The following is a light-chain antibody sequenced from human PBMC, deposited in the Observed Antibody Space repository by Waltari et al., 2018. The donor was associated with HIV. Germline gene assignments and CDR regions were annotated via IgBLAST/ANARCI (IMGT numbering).Light chain of an antibody. CDR3: QQYYSVPLT. CDR2: WAS. V-gene: IGKV4-1*01. J-gene: IGKJ4*01. CDR1: QSVLYNSNNKNY. Sequence: DIVMTQSPDSLAVSLGERATIDCKSSQSVLYNSNNKNYLAWYQKKPGQSPNLLIYWASTRESGVPDRFSGSGSGTDFTLTISSLQAEDVAVYYCQQYYSVPLTFGGGTKVEIK.